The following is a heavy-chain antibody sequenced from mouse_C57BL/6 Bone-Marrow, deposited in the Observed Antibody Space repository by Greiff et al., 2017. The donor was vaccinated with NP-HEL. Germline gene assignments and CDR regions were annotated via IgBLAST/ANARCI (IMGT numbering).Heavy chain of an antibody. CDR1: GFTFSSYA. Sequence: EVMLVESGGGLVKPGGSLKLSCAASGFTFSSYAMSWVRQTPEKRLEWVATISDGGSYTYYPDNVKGRFTISRDNAKNNLYLQMSYLKSEDTAMYYCARDSPVFRGYAMDYWGRGTSVTVSA. J-gene: IGHJ4*01. CDR2: ISDGGSYT. CDR3: ARDSPVFRGYAMDY. V-gene: IGHV5-4*01. D-gene: IGHD3-1*01.